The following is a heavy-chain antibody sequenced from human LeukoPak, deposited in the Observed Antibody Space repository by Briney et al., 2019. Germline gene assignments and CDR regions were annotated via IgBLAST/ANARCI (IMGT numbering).Heavy chain of an antibody. V-gene: IGHV4-34*01. Sequence: SETLSLTCAVYGGSFSSYYWSWIRQSPGKGLEWIGKINHSGSTNYNPSLKSRVTISVDTSKNQFSLKPSSVTAADTAVYYCARRKKSSYCSSTSCYGPGQFDPWGQGTLVTVSS. CDR3: ARRKKSSYCSSTSCYGPGQFDP. CDR1: GGSFSSYY. J-gene: IGHJ5*02. D-gene: IGHD2-2*01. CDR2: INHSGST.